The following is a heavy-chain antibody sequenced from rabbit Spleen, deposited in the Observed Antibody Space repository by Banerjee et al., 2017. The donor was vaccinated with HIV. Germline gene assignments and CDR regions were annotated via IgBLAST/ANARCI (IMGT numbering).Heavy chain of an antibody. D-gene: IGHD4-2*01. J-gene: IGHJ4*01. Sequence: QEQLVESGGDLIKPGASLTLTCTASGFSFSSSYWICWVRQAPGKGLEWIGCIGTGSASTCYSSWAKGRFTISKTTSTTVTLQMTSLTAADTATYFCARGDAGSSWDTNLWGPGTLVTVS. CDR3: ARGDAGSSWDTNL. CDR1: GFSFSSSYW. CDR2: IGTGSAST. V-gene: IGHV1S45*01.